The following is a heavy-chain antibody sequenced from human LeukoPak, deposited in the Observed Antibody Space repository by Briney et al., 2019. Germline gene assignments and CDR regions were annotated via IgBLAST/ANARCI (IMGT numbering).Heavy chain of an antibody. CDR3: ARGGIGLGY. D-gene: IGHD3-3*02. J-gene: IGHJ4*02. Sequence: ASVKVSCKASGDTFSSYASNWVRQAPGQRPEWMGRLIPIVDVANYAPKFQDRVTMTADTATSTAYMELTSLRSEDTAVYYCARGGIGLGYWGQGTLVTVSS. CDR2: LIPIVDVA. V-gene: IGHV1-69*04. CDR1: GDTFSSYA.